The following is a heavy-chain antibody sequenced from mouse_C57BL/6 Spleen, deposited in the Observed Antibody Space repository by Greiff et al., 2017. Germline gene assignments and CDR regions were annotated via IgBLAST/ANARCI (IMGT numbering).Heavy chain of an antibody. Sequence: QVQLQQSGAELVRPGASVTLSCKASGYTFTDYEMHWVKQTPVHGLEWIGAIAPETGGTAYNQKFKGKAILTADNSSSTAYMELRSLTSEDSAVYYCTRSNYYGSSPYAMDYWGQGTSVTVSS. J-gene: IGHJ4*01. CDR2: IAPETGGT. D-gene: IGHD1-1*01. CDR3: TRSNYYGSSPYAMDY. CDR1: GYTFTDYE. V-gene: IGHV1-15*01.